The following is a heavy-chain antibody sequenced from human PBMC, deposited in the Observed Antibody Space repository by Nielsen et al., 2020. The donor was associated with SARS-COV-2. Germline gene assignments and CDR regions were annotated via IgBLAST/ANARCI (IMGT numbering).Heavy chain of an antibody. D-gene: IGHD6-13*01. V-gene: IGHV4-34*01. CDR1: GGSFSGYY. CDR2: INHSGST. Sequence: SETLSLTCAVYGGSFSGYYWSWIRQPPGKGLEWIGEINHSGSTNYNPSLKSRVTISVDTSKNQFSVKLSSVTAADTAVYYCARGYSSSWYGDAFDIWGQGTMVTVSS. J-gene: IGHJ3*02. CDR3: ARGYSSSWYGDAFDI.